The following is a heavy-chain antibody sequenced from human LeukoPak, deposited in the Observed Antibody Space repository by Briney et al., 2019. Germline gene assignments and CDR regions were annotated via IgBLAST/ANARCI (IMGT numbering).Heavy chain of an antibody. V-gene: IGHV4-59*12. CDR3: ARAPGITIFGVVIRTGFDP. Sequence: PSETLSLTCTVSGGYISSYYWSWIRQPPGKGLEWIGYIYYSGSTNYNPSLKSRVTISVDTSKNQFSLKLSSVTAADTAVYYCARAPGITIFGVVIRTGFDPWGQGTLVTVSS. D-gene: IGHD3-3*01. J-gene: IGHJ5*02. CDR1: GGYISSYY. CDR2: IYYSGST.